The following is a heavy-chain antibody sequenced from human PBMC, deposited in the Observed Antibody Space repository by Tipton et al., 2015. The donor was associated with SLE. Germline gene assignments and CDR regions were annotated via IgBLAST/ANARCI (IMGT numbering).Heavy chain of an antibody. D-gene: IGHD6-19*01. V-gene: IGHV4-61*08. J-gene: IGHJ3*02. CDR3: ARHDGQWDAFDI. CDR2: IYYSGST. CDR1: GGSISSGGYY. Sequence: LRLSCTVSGGSISSGGYYWSWIRQHPGKGLEWIGYIYYSGSTNYNPSLKSRVTISVDTSKNQFSLKLSSVTAADTAVYYCARHDGQWDAFDIWGQGTMVTVSS.